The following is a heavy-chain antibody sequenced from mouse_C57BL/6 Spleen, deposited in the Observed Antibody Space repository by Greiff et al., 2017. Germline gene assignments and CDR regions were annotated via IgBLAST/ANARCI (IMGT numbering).Heavy chain of an antibody. CDR2: IDPSDSYT. Sequence: VQLQQPGAELVKPGASVKLSCKASGYTFTSYWMQWVKQRPGQGLEWIGEIDPSDSYTNYNQKFKGKATLTVDTSSSTAYMQLSSLTSEDSAVYYCASITTVVATGYFDVWGTGTTVTVSS. D-gene: IGHD1-1*01. CDR3: ASITTVVATGYFDV. J-gene: IGHJ1*03. V-gene: IGHV1-50*01. CDR1: GYTFTSYW.